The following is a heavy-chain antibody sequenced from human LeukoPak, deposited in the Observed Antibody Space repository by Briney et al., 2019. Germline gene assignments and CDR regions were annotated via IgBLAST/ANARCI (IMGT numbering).Heavy chain of an antibody. CDR3: ARRTGYRNYFDY. Sequence: GGSLRLSCAASGFTFSDHWMSWVRQAPGKGLEWVANIKEDGSEKYYVDSVKGRFTISRDNAKNSLFLQMNSLRAEDTGVYYCARRTGYRNYFDYWGQGTLVTVSS. J-gene: IGHJ4*02. V-gene: IGHV3-7*01. CDR2: IKEDGSEK. D-gene: IGHD5-24*01. CDR1: GFTFSDHW.